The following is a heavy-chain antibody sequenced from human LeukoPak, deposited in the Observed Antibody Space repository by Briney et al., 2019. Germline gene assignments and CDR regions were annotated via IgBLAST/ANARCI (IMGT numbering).Heavy chain of an antibody. D-gene: IGHD4-23*01. CDR1: GFTFSSYW. V-gene: IGHV3-7*01. Sequence: GGSLRLSCAASGFTFSSYWMNWARQAPGKGLEWVASINHNGNVNYYVDSVKGRFTISRDNAKNSLYLQMNSLRVEDTAVYYCARGRPHGNDYWGQGTLVTVSS. J-gene: IGHJ4*02. CDR2: INHNGNVN. CDR3: ARGRPHGNDY.